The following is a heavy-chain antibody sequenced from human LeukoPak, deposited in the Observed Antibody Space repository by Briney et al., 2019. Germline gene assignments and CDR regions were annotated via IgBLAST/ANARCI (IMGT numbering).Heavy chain of an antibody. CDR1: GFTFSKNA. D-gene: IGHD6-19*01. Sequence: GGSLRLSCAASGFTFSKNAMHWVRQAPGKGLEWVAVISHDGGNKYYADSVKGRFTISRDNSKNTLYLQMNGLRAEETAMYYCATPYTSGWSLYFDNWGQGTLVTVSS. CDR2: ISHDGGNK. J-gene: IGHJ4*02. CDR3: ATPYTSGWSLYFDN. V-gene: IGHV3-30-3*01.